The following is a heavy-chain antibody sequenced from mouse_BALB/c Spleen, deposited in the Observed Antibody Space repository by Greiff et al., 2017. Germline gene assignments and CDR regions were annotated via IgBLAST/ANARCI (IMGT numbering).Heavy chain of an antibody. CDR3: ARRSGYDKGAMDY. D-gene: IGHD2-2*01. V-gene: IGHV8-12*01. J-gene: IGHJ4*01. Sequence: QVTLKVSGPGILQPSQTLSLTCSFSGFSLSTSGMGVSWIRQPSGKGLEWLAHIYWDDDKRYNPSLKSRLTISKDTSRNQVFLKITSVDTADTATYYCARRSGYDKGAMDYWGQGTSVTVSS. CDR1: GFSLSTSGMG. CDR2: IYWDDDK.